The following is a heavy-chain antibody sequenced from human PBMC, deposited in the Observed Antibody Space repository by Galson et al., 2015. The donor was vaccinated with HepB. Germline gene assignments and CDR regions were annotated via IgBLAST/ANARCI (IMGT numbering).Heavy chain of an antibody. D-gene: IGHD6-19*01. CDR1: GYTFTSYA. CDR3: ARAEYSSGWYVWG. V-gene: IGHV7-4-1*02. J-gene: IGHJ4*02. CDR2: INTKTGNP. Sequence: SVKVSRKASGYTFTSYAMNWVRQAPGQGLEWMGWINTKTGNPTYAQGFTGRFVFSLDTSVSTAYLQVSSLKAEDTAVYYCARAEYSSGWYVWGWGQGTLVTVSS.